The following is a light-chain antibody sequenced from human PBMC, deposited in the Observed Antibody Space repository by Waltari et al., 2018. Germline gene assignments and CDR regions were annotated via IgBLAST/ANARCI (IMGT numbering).Light chain of an antibody. J-gene: IGKJ2*01. CDR2: AAS. V-gene: IGKV1-8*01. CDR3: QESYSTLYT. CDR1: QGISSY. Sequence: AIRITQSPSSLSASTGDRVTITCRASQGISSYLAWYQQKPGKAPKVLIYAASTLQSGVPSRFSGSGSGAEFTLTISSLQPEDIATFSCQESYSTLYTFGQGTKVEIK.